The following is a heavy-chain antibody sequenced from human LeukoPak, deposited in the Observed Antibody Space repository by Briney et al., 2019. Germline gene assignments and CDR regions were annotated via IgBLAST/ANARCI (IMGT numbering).Heavy chain of an antibody. D-gene: IGHD3-16*01. V-gene: IGHV4-59*01. Sequence: PSETLSLTCTVSGGSISRYYWSWIRQPPGKGLEWIGYIYYSGSTNYNPSLKTRVTISVDTSKNQFSLKLSSVTAADTAVYYCARTAVTTFGFDYWGQGTLVTVSS. CDR3: ARTAVTTFGFDY. CDR2: IYYSGST. CDR1: GGSISRYY. J-gene: IGHJ4*02.